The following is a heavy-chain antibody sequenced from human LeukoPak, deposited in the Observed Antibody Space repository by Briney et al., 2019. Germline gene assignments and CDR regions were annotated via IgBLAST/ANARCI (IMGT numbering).Heavy chain of an antibody. CDR3: ARESVVPAAISAFDI. CDR2: IIPIFGTA. J-gene: IGHJ3*02. CDR1: GGTFSSYA. D-gene: IGHD2-2*02. V-gene: IGHV1-69*06. Sequence: ASVKVSCKASGGTFSSYAISWVRQAPGQGLEWMGGIIPIFGTANYAQKFQGRVTITADKSTSTAYMELSSLRSEDTAVYYCARESVVPAAISAFDIWGQGTVVTVSS.